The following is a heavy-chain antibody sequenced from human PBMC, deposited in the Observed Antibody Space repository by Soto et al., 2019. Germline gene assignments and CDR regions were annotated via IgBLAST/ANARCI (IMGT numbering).Heavy chain of an antibody. V-gene: IGHV1-69*12. CDR3: VRDSGRPSPRPAH. CDR1: GDSFSSYA. CDR2: IIPIFGTP. D-gene: IGHD3-10*01. Sequence: QVHLVQSGAEVKKPGSSVKVSCKVSGDSFSSYAISWVRQAPGQRLEWMGGIIPIFGTPNYAQKFQGRITITADESTRSAYMDMSGLRLEDTALYYCVRDSGRPSPRPAHWGQGTLVTVSS. J-gene: IGHJ4*02.